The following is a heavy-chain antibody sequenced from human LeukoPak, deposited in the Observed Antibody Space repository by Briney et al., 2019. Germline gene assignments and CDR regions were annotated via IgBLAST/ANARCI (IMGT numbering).Heavy chain of an antibody. V-gene: IGHV3-30*02. Sequence: GGSLRLSCAASGFTFSSYGMHWVRQALGKGLEWVAFIRYDGSNKYYADSVKGRFTISRDNSKNTLYLQMNSLRVEDTAVYYCASPATTVRDFDYWGQGTLVTVSS. CDR2: IRYDGSNK. CDR1: GFTFSSYG. J-gene: IGHJ4*02. D-gene: IGHD4-17*01. CDR3: ASPATTVRDFDY.